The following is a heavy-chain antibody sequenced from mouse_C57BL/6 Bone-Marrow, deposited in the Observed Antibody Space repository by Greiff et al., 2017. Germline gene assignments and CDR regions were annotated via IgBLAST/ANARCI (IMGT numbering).Heavy chain of an antibody. CDR2: IYPGGGYT. V-gene: IGHV1-63*01. CDR3: ARSEGYYVYFDY. CDR1: GYTFTNYW. Sequence: QVHVKQSGAELVRPGTSVKMSCKASGYTFTNYWIGWAKQRPGHGLEWIGDIYPGGGYTNYHEKFKGKATLTADKSSSTAYMQFSSLTSEDSAIYYCARSEGYYVYFDYWGQGTTLTVSS. D-gene: IGHD2-3*01. J-gene: IGHJ2*01.